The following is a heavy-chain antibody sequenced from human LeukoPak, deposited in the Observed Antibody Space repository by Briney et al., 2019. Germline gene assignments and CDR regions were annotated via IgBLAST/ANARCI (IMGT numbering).Heavy chain of an antibody. J-gene: IGHJ5*02. CDR2: IYGGGST. CDR1: ELSVSSNF. V-gene: IGHV3-53*01. D-gene: IGHD4-11*01. Sequence: GGSLRLSCAATELSVSSNFMSWVRQAPGKGLEWVSVIYGGGSTYYADSVKGRFTISRDNSKNTLYLQMNSLRADDTALYYCAKAKWDYSNYLGGFDPWGQGTLVTVSS. CDR3: AKAKWDYSNYLGGFDP.